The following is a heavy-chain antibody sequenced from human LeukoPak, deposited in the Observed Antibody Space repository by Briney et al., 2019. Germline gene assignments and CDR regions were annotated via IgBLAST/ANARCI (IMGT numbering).Heavy chain of an antibody. D-gene: IGHD4/OR15-4a*01. CDR1: GYTFTSYG. CDR2: ISAYNGNT. CDR3: ASSKHGGLANHYGMDV. J-gene: IGHJ6*02. Sequence: ASVKVCCKASGYTFTSYGISWVRQAPGQGLEWMGWISAYNGNTNYAQKLQGRVTMTTDTSTSTAYMELRSLRSDDTAVYYCASSKHGGLANHYGMDVWGQGTTVTVSS. V-gene: IGHV1-18*01.